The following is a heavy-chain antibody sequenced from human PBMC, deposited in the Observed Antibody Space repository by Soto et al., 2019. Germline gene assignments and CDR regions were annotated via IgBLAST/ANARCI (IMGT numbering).Heavy chain of an antibody. CDR3: ARDLGGSYHYFDY. D-gene: IGHD3-16*02. Sequence: GESLKISCAASGFTFSSYGMHWVRQAPGKGLEWVAVIWYDGSNKYYADSVKGRFTISRDNSKNTLYLQMNSLRAEDTAVYYCARDLGGSYHYFDYWGQGTLVTVSS. CDR1: GFTFSSYG. J-gene: IGHJ4*02. V-gene: IGHV3-33*01. CDR2: IWYDGSNK.